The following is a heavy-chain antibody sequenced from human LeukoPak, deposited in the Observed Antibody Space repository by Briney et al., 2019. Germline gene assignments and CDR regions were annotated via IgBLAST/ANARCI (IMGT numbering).Heavy chain of an antibody. V-gene: IGHV3-33*01. J-gene: IGHJ4*02. D-gene: IGHD3-10*01. CDR1: GFTFSSYG. Sequence: PGGSLRLSCAASGFTFSSYGMHWVRQAPGKGLEWVAVIWYDGSNKYYADSVKGRFTISRDNSKNTLYLQMNSLRAEDTAVYYCAREYYYGSGSYCLIGWGQGTLVTVSS. CDR3: AREYYYGSGSYCLIG. CDR2: IWYDGSNK.